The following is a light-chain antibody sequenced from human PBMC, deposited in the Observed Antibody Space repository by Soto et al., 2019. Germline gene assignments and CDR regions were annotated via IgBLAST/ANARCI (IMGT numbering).Light chain of an antibody. CDR1: QSVSSN. J-gene: IGKJ1*01. V-gene: IGKV3-15*01. CDR3: QQRSSWPGT. CDR2: GAS. Sequence: EIVMTQSPAALSVSPGERATLSCRASQSVSSNLAWYQQKPGQAPRLLVYGASTRATGIPARFSGSGSGTDFTLTISSLDPKDFAVYYCQQRSSWPGTFGLGTKVEIK.